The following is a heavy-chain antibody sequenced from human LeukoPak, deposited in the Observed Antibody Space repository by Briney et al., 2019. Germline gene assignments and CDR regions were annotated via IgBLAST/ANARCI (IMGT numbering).Heavy chain of an antibody. V-gene: IGHV1-18*01. CDR1: GYTFTSYG. Sequence: EASVKVSCKASGYTFTSYGISWVQQAPGQGLEWMGWISAYNGNTNYAQKLQGRVTMTTDTSTSTGYMELRSLRSDDTAVYYCARDYGAGSYGDYWGQGTLVTVSS. CDR3: ARDYGAGSYGDY. CDR2: ISAYNGNT. D-gene: IGHD3-10*01. J-gene: IGHJ4*02.